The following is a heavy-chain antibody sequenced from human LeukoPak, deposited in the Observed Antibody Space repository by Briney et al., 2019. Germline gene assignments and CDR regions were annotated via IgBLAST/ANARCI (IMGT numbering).Heavy chain of an antibody. V-gene: IGHV3-7*01. CDR1: GFTFSSYW. CDR3: ARDVADRPLGY. D-gene: IGHD6-6*01. J-gene: IGHJ4*02. Sequence: GSLRLSSAASGFTFSSYWMSWVRQAPGKGLEWVANIKEDGSDKYYVDSVEGRFTISRDNPKNSLYLQMNSLRAEDTAVYYCARDVADRPLGYWGQGTLVTVSS. CDR2: IKEDGSDK.